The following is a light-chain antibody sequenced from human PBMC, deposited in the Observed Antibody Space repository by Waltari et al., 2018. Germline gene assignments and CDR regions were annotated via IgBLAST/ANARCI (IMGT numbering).Light chain of an antibody. Sequence: QSALTHPASVSGSPGPSVTISGTVTSSDVGAYNYVSWYQQHPGKAPKLMIDDVSKRPSGVSNRFSGSKSGNTASLTISGLQAEDEADYYCSSYTSSSSYVFGTGTKVTVL. V-gene: IGLV2-14*01. CDR1: SSDVGAYNY. CDR2: DVS. J-gene: IGLJ1*01. CDR3: SSYTSSSSYV.